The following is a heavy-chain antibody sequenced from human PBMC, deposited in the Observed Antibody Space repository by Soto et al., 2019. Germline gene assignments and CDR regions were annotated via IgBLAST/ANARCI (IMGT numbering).Heavy chain of an antibody. CDR1: GGSFSGYY. CDR3: ARVFAITIFGVVIIPKHYYMDV. Sequence: SETLSLTCAVYGGSFSGYYWSWIRQPPGKGLEWIGEINHSGSTNYNPSLKSRVTISVDTSKNQFSLKLSSVTAADTAVYYCARVFAITIFGVVIIPKHYYMDVWGKGTTVTVSS. V-gene: IGHV4-34*01. D-gene: IGHD3-3*01. J-gene: IGHJ6*03. CDR2: INHSGST.